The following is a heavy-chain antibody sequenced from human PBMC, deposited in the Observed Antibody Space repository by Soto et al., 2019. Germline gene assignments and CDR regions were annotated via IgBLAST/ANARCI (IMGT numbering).Heavy chain of an antibody. D-gene: IGHD2-2*01. CDR3: TRQGSSIVVVPAAYFLGKEV. V-gene: IGHV5-51*01. Sequence: GESRKISCKGSGYSFTSYWIGWVRQMPGKVLELMGIIYPGDSDTRYRPSFQGQVTISADKSISTAYMQWSSLKASDTAMYYCTRQGSSIVVVPAAYFLGKEVWGQGTTDKVSS. J-gene: IGHJ6*02. CDR2: IYPGDSDT. CDR1: GYSFTSYW.